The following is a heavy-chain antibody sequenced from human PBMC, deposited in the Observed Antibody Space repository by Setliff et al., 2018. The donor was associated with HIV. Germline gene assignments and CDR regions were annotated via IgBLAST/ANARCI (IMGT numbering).Heavy chain of an antibody. CDR1: GLTFSSDS. Sequence: PGGSLRLSCAASGLTFSSDSMNWVRQAPGKGLEWVSSISWNTGIKAYADSVKGRFTISRDNAKNSVYLEMISLRVEDTALYYCANSRVFDLWGQGTMVTVSS. CDR3: ANSRVFDL. CDR2: ISWNTGIK. D-gene: IGHD3-3*01. V-gene: IGHV3-21*04. J-gene: IGHJ3*01.